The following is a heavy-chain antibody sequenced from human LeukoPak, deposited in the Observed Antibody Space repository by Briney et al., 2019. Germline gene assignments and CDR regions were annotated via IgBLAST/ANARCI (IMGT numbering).Heavy chain of an antibody. CDR1: GFTFSSYS. D-gene: IGHD3-10*01. CDR3: ARASWFGELLPDY. V-gene: IGHV3-21*01. Sequence: GGSLRLSCAASGFTFSSYSMNWVRRAPGKGLEWVSSISSSSSYIYYADSVKGRFTISRDNAKNSLYLQMNSLRAEDTAVYYCARASWFGELLPDYWGQGTLVTVSS. J-gene: IGHJ4*02. CDR2: ISSSSSYI.